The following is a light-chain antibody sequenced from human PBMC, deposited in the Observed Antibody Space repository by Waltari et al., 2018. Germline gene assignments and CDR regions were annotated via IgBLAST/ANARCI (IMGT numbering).Light chain of an antibody. CDR1: SLRTSY. V-gene: IGLV3-19*01. CDR3: HSRKGRDDQVV. Sequence: SSELTQGPDVSVALGQTVKLTCPGDSLRTSYASWYQVKPGHAPVLVPFGQEKRPSGIPDRISGCSSGTTASLTITGAQAEDEADYYCHSRKGRDDQVVFGGGTKLTVL. J-gene: IGLJ3*02. CDR2: GQE.